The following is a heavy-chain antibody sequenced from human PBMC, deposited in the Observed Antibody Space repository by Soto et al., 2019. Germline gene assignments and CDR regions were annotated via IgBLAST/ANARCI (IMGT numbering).Heavy chain of an antibody. J-gene: IGHJ4*02. D-gene: IGHD3-22*01. V-gene: IGHV3-30*18. CDR2: ISYDGSNK. CDR3: AKDHYYYDSSGYLDY. Sequence: PGGSLRLSCAASGFTFSSCGMHCVRQAPGKGLEWVAVISYDGSNKYYADSVKGRFTISRDNSKNTLYLQMNSLRAEDTAVYYCAKDHYYYDSSGYLDYWGQGTLVTVSS. CDR1: GFTFSSCG.